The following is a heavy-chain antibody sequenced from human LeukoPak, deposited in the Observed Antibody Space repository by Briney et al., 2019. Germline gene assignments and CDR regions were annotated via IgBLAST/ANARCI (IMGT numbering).Heavy chain of an antibody. CDR1: GFTVSTNY. CDR2: LYSGGST. V-gene: IGHV3-66*01. Sequence: GGSLRLSCAASGFTVSTNYMSWVRPAPGKGLEWVSILYSGGSTYYADSVKGRFTFSRDISRNSVYLQMNSLRVEDTAVYYCARDLGYSAYATVRGYAVDIWGQGTMVTVSS. CDR3: ARDLGYSAYATVRGYAVDI. J-gene: IGHJ3*02. D-gene: IGHD5-12*01.